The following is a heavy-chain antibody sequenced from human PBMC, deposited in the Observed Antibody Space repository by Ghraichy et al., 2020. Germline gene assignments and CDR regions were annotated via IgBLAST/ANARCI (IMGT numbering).Heavy chain of an antibody. V-gene: IGHV3-23*01. CDR2: ISGSGGST. CDR3: AKDCMGIAARPKCQPY. D-gene: IGHD6-6*01. CDR1: GFTFNNYA. J-gene: IGHJ4*02. Sequence: GGSLRLSCVASGFTFNNYAMNWVRQAPGKGLQWVSAISGSGGSTYHADSVAGRFTISRENSKNTLYLQMNSLRAEDTALYYCAKDCMGIAARPKCQPYWGQGTLVTVSS.